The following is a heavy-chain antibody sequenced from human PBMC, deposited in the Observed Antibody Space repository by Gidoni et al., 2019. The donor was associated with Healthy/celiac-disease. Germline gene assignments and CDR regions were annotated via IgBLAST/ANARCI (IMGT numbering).Heavy chain of an antibody. CDR2: TT. D-gene: IGHD4-17*01. Sequence: TTDYAAPVKGRFTISRDDSKNTLYLQMNSLKTEDTAVYYCTTVVVDYGDYFGLPDAFDIWGQGTMVTVSS. J-gene: IGHJ3*02. CDR3: TTVVVDYGDYFGLPDAFDI. V-gene: IGHV3-15*01.